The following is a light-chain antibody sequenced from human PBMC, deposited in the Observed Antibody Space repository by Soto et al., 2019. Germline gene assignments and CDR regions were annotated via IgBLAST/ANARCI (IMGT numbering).Light chain of an antibody. CDR1: QSVSSN. J-gene: IGKJ1*01. V-gene: IGKV3-15*01. Sequence: VMTQSPATLSVSPGERATLSCRASQSVSSNVAWYQLKPSQAPRLVIYAASTRATDIPATFSGSGSGTEFTLTISSLQSEDFAVYYCQQYNTGPPWTFGQGTRVEIK. CDR2: AAS. CDR3: QQYNTGPPWT.